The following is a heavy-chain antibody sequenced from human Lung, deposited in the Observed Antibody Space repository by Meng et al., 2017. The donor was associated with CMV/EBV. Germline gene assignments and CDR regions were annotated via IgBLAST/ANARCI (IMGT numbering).Heavy chain of an antibody. V-gene: IGHV3-48*03. Sequence: GESXKISCAASRFTFSIYEMNWVRQAPGKGLEWVSFISVTGSQIYYADSVKGRFTISRDNAQNSLYLQMNSLRGDDTAVYYCARGIRRRDELWNWRRSRNNVFYIDSXGQGXLVTVSS. CDR1: RFTFSIYE. D-gene: IGHD1/OR15-1a*01. CDR3: ARGIRRRDELWNWRRSRNNVFYIDS. J-gene: IGHJ4*02. CDR2: ISVTGSQI.